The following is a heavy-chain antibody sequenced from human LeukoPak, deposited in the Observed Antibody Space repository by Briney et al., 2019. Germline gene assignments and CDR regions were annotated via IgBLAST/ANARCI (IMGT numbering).Heavy chain of an antibody. D-gene: IGHD5-18*01. CDR2: IYKSGST. CDR1: GGSISITSYY. CDR3: ARLWGYSYGYLDY. V-gene: IGHV4-39*01. J-gene: IGHJ4*02. Sequence: SETLSLTCTVSGGSISITSYYWGWIRQPPGKGLEWIGSIYKSGSTYYNPSLKSRVTIFVDTSKNQFSLKLSSVTAADTAVYYCARLWGYSYGYLDYWGQGTLVTVSS.